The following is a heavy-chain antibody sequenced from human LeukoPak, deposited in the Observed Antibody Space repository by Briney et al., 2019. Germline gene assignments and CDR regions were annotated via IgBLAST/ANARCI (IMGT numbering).Heavy chain of an antibody. CDR2: IKHDGSEK. CDR3: ATDRGWRTSGYYLYYFEY. J-gene: IGHJ4*02. Sequence: PGGSLRLSWAASGFIFTNYFMSWVRQAPGKGLGWVASIKHDGSEKYYVDSVRGRFTISRDNTMNSLYLQMSSLRAEDTAVYYCATDRGWRTSGYYLYYFEYWGQGTLVTYSS. V-gene: IGHV3-7*01. D-gene: IGHD3-3*01. CDR1: GFIFTNYF.